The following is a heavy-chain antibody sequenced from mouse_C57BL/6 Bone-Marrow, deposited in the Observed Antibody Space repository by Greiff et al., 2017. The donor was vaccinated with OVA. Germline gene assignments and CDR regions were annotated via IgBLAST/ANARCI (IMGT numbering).Heavy chain of an antibody. CDR3: ARRSDSSGLLDY. CDR1: GFTFSDYY. D-gene: IGHD3-2*02. J-gene: IGHJ2*01. V-gene: IGHV5-12*01. CDR2: ISNGGGST. Sequence: EVKLVESGGGLVQPGGSLKLSCAASGFTFSDYYMYWVRQTPEKRLEWVAYISNGGGSTYYPDTVKGRFTISRDNAKNTLYLQMSRLKSEDTAMYYCARRSDSSGLLDYWGQGTTRTVSS.